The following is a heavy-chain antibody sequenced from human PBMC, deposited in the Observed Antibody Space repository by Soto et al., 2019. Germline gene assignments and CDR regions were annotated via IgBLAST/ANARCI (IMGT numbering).Heavy chain of an antibody. CDR2: AYYSGST. CDR3: ARYRREAVAGYTLDN. CDR1: GGSISHYY. Sequence: PSETLSLTCTVSGGSISHYYWSWIRQSPGKGLEWIGYAYYSGSTDYNPSLKSRVTMSVDTSKNQVSLKVNSMTAADTAVYYCARYRREAVAGYTLDNWGQGMLVTVSS. V-gene: IGHV4-59*01. D-gene: IGHD6-13*01. J-gene: IGHJ4*02.